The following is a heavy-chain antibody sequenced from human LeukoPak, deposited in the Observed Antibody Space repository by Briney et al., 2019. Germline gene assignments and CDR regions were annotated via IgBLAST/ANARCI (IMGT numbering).Heavy chain of an antibody. CDR2: INPNSGGT. D-gene: IGHD2-2*01. J-gene: IGHJ5*02. V-gene: IGHV1-2*02. CDR3: ARVPPIVVVPAGRRLKNWFDP. CDR1: GYTFTGYY. Sequence: ASVKVSCKASGYTFTGYYMHWVRQAPGQGLEWMGWINPNSGGTNYAQKFQGRVTMTRDTSISTAYMELSRLRSDDTAVYYCARVPPIVVVPAGRRLKNWFDPWGQGTLVTVSS.